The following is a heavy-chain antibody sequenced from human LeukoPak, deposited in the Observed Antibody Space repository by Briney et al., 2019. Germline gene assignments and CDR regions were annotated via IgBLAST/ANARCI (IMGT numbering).Heavy chain of an antibody. D-gene: IGHD3-22*01. CDR1: GGSISSSSYY. Sequence: SETLSLTCTVSGGSISSSSYYWGWIRQPPGKELEWIVSIYYSGSTYYNPSLKSRVTISVDTSKNQFSLKLSSVTAADTAVYYCARAQGAYYYDSSGYYGHEFDYWGQGTLVTVSS. J-gene: IGHJ4*02. CDR2: IYYSGST. CDR3: ARAQGAYYYDSSGYYGHEFDY. V-gene: IGHV4-39*07.